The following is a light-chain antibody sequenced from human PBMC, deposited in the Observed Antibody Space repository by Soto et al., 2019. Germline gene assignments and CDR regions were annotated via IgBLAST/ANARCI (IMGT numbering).Light chain of an antibody. V-gene: IGKV1-5*01. J-gene: IGKJ1*01. Sequence: DIQMTQSPSTLSASVGDRVTITCRASQSISSWLAWYQQKPGKAPKLLIYDASSLESGVPSRFSGSGSGTEFTLTISSLQPDDFAPYYCQQYNSIRRTFGQGTKVEIK. CDR2: DAS. CDR1: QSISSW. CDR3: QQYNSIRRT.